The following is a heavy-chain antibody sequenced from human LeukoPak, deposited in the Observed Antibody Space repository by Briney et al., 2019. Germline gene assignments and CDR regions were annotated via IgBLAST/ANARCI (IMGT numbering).Heavy chain of an antibody. CDR3: ASQYCGGDRYSPLWSPFYYYYGMDV. J-gene: IGHJ6*02. CDR2: IYYSGST. D-gene: IGHD2-21*02. CDR1: GGSISSYY. V-gene: IGHV4-59*01. Sequence: PSETLSLTCTVSGGSISSYYWSWIRQPPGKGLEWIGYIYYSGSTNYNPSLKSRVTISVDTSKNQFSLKLSSVTAADTAVYYCASQYCGGDRYSPLWSPFYYYYGMDVWGQGTTVTVSS.